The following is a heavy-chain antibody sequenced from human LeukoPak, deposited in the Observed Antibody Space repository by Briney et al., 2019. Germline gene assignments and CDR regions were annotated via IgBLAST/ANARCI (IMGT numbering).Heavy chain of an antibody. Sequence: ASVKVSCKASGYTFTGYYMHWVRQAPGQGLEWMGWINPNSGGTNYAQKFQGRVTMTRDTSISTAYMELSRLRSDDAAVYYCARATIVVVPAALGYWGQGTLVTVSS. CDR2: INPNSGGT. D-gene: IGHD2-2*01. J-gene: IGHJ4*02. CDR3: ARATIVVVPAALGY. V-gene: IGHV1-2*02. CDR1: GYTFTGYY.